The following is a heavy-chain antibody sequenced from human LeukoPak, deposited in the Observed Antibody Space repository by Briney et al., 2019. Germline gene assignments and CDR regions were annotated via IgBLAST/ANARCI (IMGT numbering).Heavy chain of an antibody. V-gene: IGHV3-23*01. J-gene: IGHJ6*02. CDR1: GFIFSSYS. D-gene: IGHD6-13*01. CDR3: AKAASSSWPSYYYGMDF. Sequence: GSLRLSCAASGFIFSSYSMSWVRQAPGKGLEWVSVITGSGGNTYYADSVRGRFTISKDNSKNTVYLQMSSLRVDDTAVYYCAKAASSSWPSYYYGMDFWGQGTTVTVSS. CDR2: ITGSGGNT.